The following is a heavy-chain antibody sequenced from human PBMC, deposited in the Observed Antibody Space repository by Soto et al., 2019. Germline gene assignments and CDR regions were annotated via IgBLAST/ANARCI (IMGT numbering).Heavy chain of an antibody. CDR3: ARKFCSGGSCKSGYFDY. Sequence: EVQLVESGGGLIQPGGSLRLSCAASGFTVNSNYMSWVRQAPGKGLEWVSVIYSGGSTYYADSVKGRFTISRDNSKNTLYLQMNSLRAEDTGVYYCARKFCSGGSCKSGYFDYWGQGTLVTVSS. CDR2: IYSGGST. V-gene: IGHV3-53*01. CDR1: GFTVNSNY. D-gene: IGHD2-15*01. J-gene: IGHJ4*02.